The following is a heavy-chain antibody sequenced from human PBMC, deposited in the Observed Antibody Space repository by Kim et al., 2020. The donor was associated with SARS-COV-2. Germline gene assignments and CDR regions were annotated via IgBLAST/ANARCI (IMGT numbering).Heavy chain of an antibody. V-gene: IGHV4-39*01. J-gene: IGHJ4*02. CDR2: IYYSGST. CDR1: GGSISSSSYY. CDR3: QLDSSSWYGYFDY. D-gene: IGHD6-13*01. Sequence: SETLSLTCTVSGGSISSSSYYWGWIRQPPGKGLEWIGSIYYSGSTYYNPSLKSRVTISVDTSKNQFSLKLSSVTAADTAVYYCQLDSSSWYGYFDYWGQGTLVTVSS.